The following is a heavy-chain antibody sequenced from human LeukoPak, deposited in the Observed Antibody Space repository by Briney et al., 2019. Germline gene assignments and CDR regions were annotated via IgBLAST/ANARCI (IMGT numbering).Heavy chain of an antibody. D-gene: IGHD6-19*01. CDR2: IYTSGST. CDR3: ARGPPQAVADLNYFDY. J-gene: IGHJ4*02. CDR1: GGSVSSGSYY. V-gene: IGHV4-61*01. Sequence: ETSETLSLTCTVSGGSVSSGSYYWSWIRQPPGKGLEWIGRIYTSGSTNYNPSLKSRVTMSVDTSKIQFSLKLSSVTAADTAVYYCARGPPQAVADLNYFDYWGQGTLVTVSS.